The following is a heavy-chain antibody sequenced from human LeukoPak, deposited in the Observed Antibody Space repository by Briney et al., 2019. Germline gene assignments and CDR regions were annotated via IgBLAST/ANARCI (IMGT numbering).Heavy chain of an antibody. D-gene: IGHD2-21*02. J-gene: IGHJ6*02. CDR1: GVIFSSYA. Sequence: GGSLRLSCVASGVIFSSYAMHWVRQAPGKGLEWVAVISYDGNNKYYADSVQGRFTISRDNSKNTLHLQMNSLRAEETAVYYCVRTAAYYYYYGMDVWGQGTTVTVSS. CDR2: ISYDGNNK. V-gene: IGHV3-30-3*01. CDR3: VRTAAYYYYYGMDV.